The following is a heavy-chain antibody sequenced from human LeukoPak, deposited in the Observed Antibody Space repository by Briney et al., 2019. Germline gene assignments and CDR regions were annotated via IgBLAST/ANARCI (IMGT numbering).Heavy chain of an antibody. V-gene: IGHV1-2*06. CDR1: GYTFTEYY. CDR2: INPNSGGT. J-gene: IGHJ4*02. D-gene: IGHD3-22*01. Sequence: ASVKVSCKASGYTFTEYYMHWVRQAPGQGLEWMGRINPNSGGTNYAQKFQGRVTMTRDTSISTAYMELSRLRSDDTAVYYCASLPTYYYDSSGYYTDYWGQRTLVTVSS. CDR3: ASLPTYYYDSSGYYTDY.